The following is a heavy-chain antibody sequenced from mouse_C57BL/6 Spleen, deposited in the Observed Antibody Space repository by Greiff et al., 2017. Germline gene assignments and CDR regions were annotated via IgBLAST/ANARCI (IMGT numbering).Heavy chain of an antibody. CDR3: ARGTVVAFYAMDY. CDR2: ISSGSSTI. V-gene: IGHV5-17*01. J-gene: IGHJ4*01. CDR1: GFTFSDYG. Sequence: EVKLVESGGGLVKPGGSLKLSCAASGFTFSDYGMHWVRQAPEKGLEWVAYISSGSSTIYYADTVKGRFTISRDNAKNTLFLQMTSLRSEDTAMYYCARGTVVAFYAMDYWGQGTSVTVSS. D-gene: IGHD1-1*01.